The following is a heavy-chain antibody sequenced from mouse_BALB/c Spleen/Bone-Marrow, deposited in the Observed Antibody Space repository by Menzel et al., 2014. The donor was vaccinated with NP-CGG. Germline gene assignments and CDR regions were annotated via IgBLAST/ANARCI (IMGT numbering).Heavy chain of an antibody. D-gene: IGHD2-3*01. CDR3: ARSMIIYFAMDY. J-gene: IGHJ4*01. CDR2: INPSSNYT. CDR1: GYTLTSYT. Sequence: VKLMESGAELARPGASLKMSCRTSGYTLTSYTVHWIKQRPGQGLEWIGYINPSSNYTNYNQKFKDKATLTADKSSNTAYMQLSSLTSEDSAVYYCARSMIIYFAMDYWGQGTSVTVSS. V-gene: IGHV1-4*01.